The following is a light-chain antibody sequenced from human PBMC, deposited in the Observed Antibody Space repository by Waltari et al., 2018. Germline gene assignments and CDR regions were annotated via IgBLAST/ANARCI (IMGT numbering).Light chain of an antibody. J-gene: IGLJ2*01. CDR2: YVS. CDR3: SSYTSSSPVV. CDR1: SSDVGGYNY. V-gene: IGLV2-14*01. Sequence: QSALTQPASVSGSPGQSITISCTATSSDVGGYNYVSWYQQHPGKAPKLMIYYVSNRPSGVSNRFSGSKSGNTASLTISGLQAEDEADYYCSSYTSSSPVVFGGGTKLTGL.